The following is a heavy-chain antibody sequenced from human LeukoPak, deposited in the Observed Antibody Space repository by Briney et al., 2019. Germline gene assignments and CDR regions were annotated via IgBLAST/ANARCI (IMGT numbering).Heavy chain of an antibody. CDR3: AKGMATISSGFDY. CDR2: INSDGINT. J-gene: IGHJ4*02. CDR1: GFTFSNYW. D-gene: IGHD5-24*01. V-gene: IGHV3-74*01. Sequence: GGSLRLSCAASGFTFSNYWMHWVRQAPGKGLVWVSRINSDGINTSYADSVKGRFTISRDNAKNTLNLQMNSLRAEDTAVYYCAKGMATISSGFDYWGQGTLVTVSS.